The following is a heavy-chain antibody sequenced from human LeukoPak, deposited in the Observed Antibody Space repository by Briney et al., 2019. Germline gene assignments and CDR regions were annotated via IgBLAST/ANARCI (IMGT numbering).Heavy chain of an antibody. CDR1: GFNFNNYD. D-gene: IGHD1-1*01. CDR3: AREAPICRDADCRTGFDY. Sequence: PGGSLTLSCVASGFNFNNYDLHWVRQAPGEGLEWVAFIKFHGHETFYADSVEGRFTFSRDNFRNTVYLQMISLRSEDTAVYYCAREAPICRDADCRTGFDYWGQGTLVAVSS. CDR2: IKFHGHET. V-gene: IGHV3-30*02. J-gene: IGHJ4*02.